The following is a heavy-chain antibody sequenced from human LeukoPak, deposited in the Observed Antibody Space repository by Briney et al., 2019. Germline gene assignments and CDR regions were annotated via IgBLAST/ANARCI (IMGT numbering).Heavy chain of an antibody. V-gene: IGHV4-4*08. CDR1: GGSINSHY. Sequence: SETPSLTCAVSGGSINSHYWGWIRQPPGKGLQWIGDIYSTGKNNYNPSLKSRVTISLDTSKSHLSLNLTSVLAADTAIYYCVRRDTGWNYFDYWGQGILVTVSS. J-gene: IGHJ4*02. CDR3: VRRDTGWNYFDY. CDR2: IYSTGKN. D-gene: IGHD6-19*01.